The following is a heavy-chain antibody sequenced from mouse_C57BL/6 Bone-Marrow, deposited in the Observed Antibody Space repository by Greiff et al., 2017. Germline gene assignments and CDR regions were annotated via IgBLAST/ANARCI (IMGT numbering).Heavy chain of an antibody. J-gene: IGHJ4*01. CDR3: TRSHDYYGSSYYYAMDY. Sequence: VQLQQSGAELVRPGASVKLSCTASGFNIKDDYMHWVKQRPEQGLEWIGWIDPENGDTEYASKFQGKATITADTSSNTAYLQLSSLTSEDTAVYYCTRSHDYYGSSYYYAMDYWGQGTSVTVSS. V-gene: IGHV14-4*01. CDR2: IDPENGDT. CDR1: GFNIKDDY. D-gene: IGHD1-1*01.